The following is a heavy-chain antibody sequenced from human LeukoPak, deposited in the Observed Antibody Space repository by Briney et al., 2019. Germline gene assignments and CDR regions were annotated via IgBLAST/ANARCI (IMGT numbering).Heavy chain of an antibody. V-gene: IGHV4-59*12. D-gene: IGHD1-26*01. CDR3: ARDHSGSYSYYHYYYGLDV. Sequence: SETLSLTCTVSGGSISSYYWSWIRQAPGKGLEWIGNIYNTGSTNYNPSLMSRVTILVDTSKNQFSLKLSSVTAADTAVYYCARDHSGSYSYYHYYYGLDVWGQGTTVSVSS. CDR1: GGSISSYY. CDR2: IYNTGST. J-gene: IGHJ6*02.